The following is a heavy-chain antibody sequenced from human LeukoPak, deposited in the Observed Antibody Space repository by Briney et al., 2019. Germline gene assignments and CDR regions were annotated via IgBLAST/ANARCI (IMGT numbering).Heavy chain of an antibody. CDR2: IRYDGSRK. D-gene: IGHD2-15*01. CDR3: ARDYCSGGSCFGLHYYYYMDV. J-gene: IGHJ6*03. Sequence: PGGSLRLSXAASGFTFSSYGMHWVRQAPGKGLEWVAFIRYDGSRKYYADSLKGRFTISRDNSKNTLYLEMNSLRAEDTAVYFCARDYCSGGSCFGLHYYYYMDVWGKGATVTVSS. V-gene: IGHV3-30*02. CDR1: GFTFSSYG.